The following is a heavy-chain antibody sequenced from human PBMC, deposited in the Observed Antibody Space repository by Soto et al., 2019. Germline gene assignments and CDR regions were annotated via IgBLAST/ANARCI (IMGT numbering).Heavy chain of an antibody. CDR3: ARDKTSWFDP. CDR2: ISYDGSNK. Sequence: PGGSLRLSCAASGFTFSSYAMHWVRQAPGKGLEWVAVISYDGSNKYYADSVKGRFTISGDNSKNTLYLQMNSLRAGDTAVYYCARDKTSWFDPWGKGTLVTVSS. CDR1: GFTFSSYA. D-gene: IGHD2-2*01. J-gene: IGHJ5*02. V-gene: IGHV3-30-3*01.